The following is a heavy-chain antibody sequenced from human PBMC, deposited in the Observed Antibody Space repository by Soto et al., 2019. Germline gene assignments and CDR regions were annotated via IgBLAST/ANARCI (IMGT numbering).Heavy chain of an antibody. CDR2: ISYDGSNK. CDR1: GFTFSSYG. V-gene: IGHV3-30*18. CDR3: AKDMFGAGGDYYGMDV. Sequence: QVQLVESGGGVVQPGRSLRLSCAASGFTFSSYGMHWVRQAPGKGLEWVAVISYDGSNKYYADSVKGRFTISRDNSKNTLYLQMNSLRAEDTAVYYCAKDMFGAGGDYYGMDVWGQGTTVTVSS. J-gene: IGHJ6*02. D-gene: IGHD3-10*02.